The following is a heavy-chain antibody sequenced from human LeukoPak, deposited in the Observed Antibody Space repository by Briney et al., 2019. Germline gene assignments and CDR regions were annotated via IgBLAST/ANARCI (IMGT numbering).Heavy chain of an antibody. J-gene: IGHJ4*02. CDR3: AWVAAAGRDY. CDR1: GGSFSDYY. D-gene: IGHD6-13*01. V-gene: IGHV4-34*01. CDR2: INHSGST. Sequence: KPSETLSLTCRVYGGSFSDYYWSWIRQPPGKGLEWIGEINHSGSTNYNPSLKSRVTISVDTSKNQFSLKLSSVTAADTAVYYCAWVAAAGRDYWGQGTLVTVSS.